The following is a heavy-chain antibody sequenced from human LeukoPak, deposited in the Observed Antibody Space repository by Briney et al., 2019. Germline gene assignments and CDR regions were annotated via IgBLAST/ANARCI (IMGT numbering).Heavy chain of an antibody. CDR2: ISSSGSTI. Sequence: PGGSLRLSCAASGFTFRSYEMNWVRQAPGKGLEWVSYISSSGSTIYYADSVKGRFTISRDNAKNSLYLQMNSLRAEDTAVYYCARVRSYGSGRPFDYWGQGTLVTVSS. V-gene: IGHV3-48*03. CDR1: GFTFRSYE. CDR3: ARVRSYGSGRPFDY. D-gene: IGHD3-10*01. J-gene: IGHJ4*02.